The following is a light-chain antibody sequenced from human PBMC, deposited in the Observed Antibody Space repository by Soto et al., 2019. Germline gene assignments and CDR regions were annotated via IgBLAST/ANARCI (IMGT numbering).Light chain of an antibody. CDR3: QQRSNWPPGTT. V-gene: IGKV3-11*01. CDR1: QSISRK. J-gene: IGKJ5*01. Sequence: EILMTQSPPTLSVSPGERATLSCGASQSISRKLAWFQQKPGQAPTLLIYDASNRATGIPARFSGSGSGTDFTLTISSLEPEDFAVYYCQQRSNWPPGTTFGQGTRLEIK. CDR2: DAS.